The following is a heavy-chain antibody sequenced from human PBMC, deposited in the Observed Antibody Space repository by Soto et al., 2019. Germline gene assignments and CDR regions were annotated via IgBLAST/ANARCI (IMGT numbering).Heavy chain of an antibody. CDR3: ARVASGGTYYFDY. V-gene: IGHV1-8*01. Sequence: ASVKVSWDAYGSAFTGCDQWWVQQATGQGLEWMGWMNPHSGNTGFAQKFQGRLTMTRDTSKSTAYMEVSSLRSEDTAIFYCARVASGGTYYFDYWGQGTLVTVSS. CDR1: GSAFTGCD. CDR2: MNPHSGNT. J-gene: IGHJ4*02. D-gene: IGHD2-15*01.